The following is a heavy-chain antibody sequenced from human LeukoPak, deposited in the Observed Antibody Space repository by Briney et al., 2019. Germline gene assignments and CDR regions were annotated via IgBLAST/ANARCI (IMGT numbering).Heavy chain of an antibody. CDR1: GFTFSSYA. CDR2: ISGSGGST. J-gene: IGHJ4*02. CDR3: AKDPAHSSGWQYYFDY. Sequence: GGSLRLSCAASGFTFSSYAMSWVRQAPGKGLEWVSAISGSGGSTYYADSVKGRFTISRDNSKNTLYLQMNSLRAEDTAVYYCAKDPAHSSGWQYYFDYWGQGTLVTVSS. D-gene: IGHD6-19*01. V-gene: IGHV3-23*01.